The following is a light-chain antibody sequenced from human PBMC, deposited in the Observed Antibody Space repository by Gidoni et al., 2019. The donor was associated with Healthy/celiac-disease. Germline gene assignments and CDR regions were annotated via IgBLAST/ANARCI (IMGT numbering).Light chain of an antibody. J-gene: IGKJ2*01. CDR2: GAS. V-gene: IGKV3-20*01. Sequence: EIALTQSPATLSLSPGERATLSCRASQSVSSSYLAWYQQKPGQAPRLLIYGASSRATGIPDRFSGSGSGTDFTLTISRLEPEDFAVYYCQKYGSSLYTFGQGTKLEIK. CDR1: QSVSSSY. CDR3: QKYGSSLYT.